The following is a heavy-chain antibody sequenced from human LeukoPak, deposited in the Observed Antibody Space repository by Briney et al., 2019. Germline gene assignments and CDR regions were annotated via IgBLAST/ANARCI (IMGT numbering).Heavy chain of an antibody. CDR1: GYTFTTYA. V-gene: IGHV1-2*02. CDR3: AGDGYNSGRFFDY. D-gene: IGHD5-24*01. Sequence: GASVKVSCKASGYTFTTYAMNWVRQAPGQGLECMGWINPNSGGTNYAQKFQGRVIMTRDTSISTAYMELSRLRSDDTAVYYCAGDGYNSGRFFDYWGQGTLVTVSS. CDR2: INPNSGGT. J-gene: IGHJ4*02.